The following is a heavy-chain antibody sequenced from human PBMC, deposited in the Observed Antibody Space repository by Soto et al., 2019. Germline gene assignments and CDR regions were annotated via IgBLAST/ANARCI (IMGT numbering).Heavy chain of an antibody. Sequence: SETLSLTCAVYGGSFSGYYWSWIRQPPGKGLEWIGEINHSGSTNYNPSLKSRVTISVDTSKNQFSLKLSSVTAADTAVYYCARAYDSSGYYYVDYFDYWGQGTLVTVSS. CDR3: ARAYDSSGYYYVDYFDY. CDR1: GGSFSGYY. J-gene: IGHJ4*02. D-gene: IGHD3-22*01. V-gene: IGHV4-34*01. CDR2: INHSGST.